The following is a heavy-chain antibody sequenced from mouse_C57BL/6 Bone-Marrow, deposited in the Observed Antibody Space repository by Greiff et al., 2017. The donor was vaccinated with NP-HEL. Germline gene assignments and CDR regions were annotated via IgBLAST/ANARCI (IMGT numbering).Heavy chain of an antibody. CDR2: IYPRSGNT. J-gene: IGHJ3*01. CDR1: GYTFTSYG. D-gene: IGHD1-1*02. CDR3: ARYPRWLRFAF. V-gene: IGHV1-81*01. Sequence: QVQLKESGAELVRPGASVKLSCKASGYTFTSYGISWVKQRTGQGLEWIGEIYPRSGNTYYNEKFKGKATLTADKSSSTAYMELRSLTSEDSAVYFCARYPRWLRFAFWGRGTGITVSA.